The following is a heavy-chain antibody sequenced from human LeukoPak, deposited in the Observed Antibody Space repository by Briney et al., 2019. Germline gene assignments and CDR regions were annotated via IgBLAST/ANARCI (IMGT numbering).Heavy chain of an antibody. J-gene: IGHJ5*02. D-gene: IGHD5-24*01. CDR1: GASISSGNYY. Sequence: SETLSLTCTVSGASISSGNYYWSWIRQPPGKGLEWIGYIYHSGTTYYNPSLNSRVTLSVDRSKNQFSLKMTSVTAADTAIYYCARHAAEKYNWFDRWGQGTLVTVSS. CDR2: IYHSGTT. CDR3: ARHAAEKYNWFDR. V-gene: IGHV4-30-2*01.